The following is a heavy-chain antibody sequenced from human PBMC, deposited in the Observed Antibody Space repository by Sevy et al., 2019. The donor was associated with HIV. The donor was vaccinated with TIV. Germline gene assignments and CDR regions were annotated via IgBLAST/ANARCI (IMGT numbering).Heavy chain of an antibody. Sequence: GGSLRLSCAASGFGLNGNAMSWVRQAPGKGLEWVAAFHGGDDTTHYGDSVKGRFTISRDSFKNILYLQIDSLRVVDTAVYYCAKDILGWAFDYWGHGTLVTVSS. CDR3: AKDILGWAFDY. CDR1: GFGLNGNA. J-gene: IGHJ4*01. CDR2: FHGGDDTT. V-gene: IGHV3-23*01. D-gene: IGHD3-3*01.